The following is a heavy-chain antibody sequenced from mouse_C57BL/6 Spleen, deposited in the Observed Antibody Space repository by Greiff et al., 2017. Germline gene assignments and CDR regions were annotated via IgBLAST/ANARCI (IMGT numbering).Heavy chain of an antibody. CDR1: GYTFTDYN. Sequence: VQLPQSGPELVKPGASVTMSCKASGYTFTDYNMHWVKQSHGKSLEWIGDINPNNGGTSYKQKFKGKATLTVIKSSSTAYMALRSLPSEDSAVYYCARLGAWFAYWGQVTLVTVSA. V-gene: IGHV1-22*01. CDR3: ARLGAWFAY. J-gene: IGHJ3*01. CDR2: INPNNGGT.